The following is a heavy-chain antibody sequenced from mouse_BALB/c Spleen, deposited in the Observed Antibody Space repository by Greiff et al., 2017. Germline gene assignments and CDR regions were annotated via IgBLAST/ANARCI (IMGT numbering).Heavy chain of an antibody. V-gene: IGHV5-4*02. CDR3: AREGYGNPAWFAY. J-gene: IGHJ3*01. D-gene: IGHD2-10*02. CDR2: ISDGGSYT. Sequence: EVKLMESGGGLVKPGGSLKLSCAASGFTFSDYYMYWVRQTPEKRLEWVATISDGGSYTYYPDSVKGRFTISRDNAKNNLYLQMSSLKSEDTAMYYCAREGYGNPAWFAYWGQGTLVTVSA. CDR1: GFTFSDYY.